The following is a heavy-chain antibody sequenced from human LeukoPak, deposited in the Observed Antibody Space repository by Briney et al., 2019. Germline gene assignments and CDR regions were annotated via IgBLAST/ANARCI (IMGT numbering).Heavy chain of an antibody. CDR3: ARAAHTTYVLGRYYHYAMDV. CDR1: GFTFSSCT. V-gene: IGHV3-30-3*01. CDR2: ISYAGSNN. D-gene: IGHD3-10*01. Sequence: PGGSLRLSCAASGFTFSSCTMDWVRQAPGKGLEWVARISYAGSNNYYADSVKGRFTISSDNPKNTLYLQMDSLRAEDTAVYYCARAAHTTYVLGRYYHYAMDVWGQGTTVTVSS. J-gene: IGHJ6*02.